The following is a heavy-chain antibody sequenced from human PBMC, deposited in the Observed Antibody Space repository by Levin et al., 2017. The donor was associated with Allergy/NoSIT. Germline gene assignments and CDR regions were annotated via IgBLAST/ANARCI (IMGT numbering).Heavy chain of an antibody. CDR1: GGSINSYY. Sequence: SETLSLTCTVSGGSINSYYWSWIRQPPGQGLEWIGYIYYSGGANYNPSLKSRVTISVDTSKNQFSLKLTSVTAADTAVYYCARHVVGFGNGGSCPYYFDYWGQGALVTVSS. D-gene: IGHD2-15*01. V-gene: IGHV4-59*08. CDR3: ARHVVGFGNGGSCPYYFDY. J-gene: IGHJ4*02. CDR2: IYYSGGA.